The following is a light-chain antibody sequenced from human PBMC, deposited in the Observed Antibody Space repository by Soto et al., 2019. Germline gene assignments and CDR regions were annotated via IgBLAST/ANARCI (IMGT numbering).Light chain of an antibody. V-gene: IGLV2-14*01. CDR2: EVT. Sequence: QSALTQPASVSGSPGQSIAISCSGSSSDLGIYNYVSWYQQHPGKVPKLIIFEVTNRPSGVSNRFSGSKSGNTASLTISGLQAEDEADYCCSSYTTSSTRVFGTGSKVTV. J-gene: IGLJ1*01. CDR3: SSYTTSSTRV. CDR1: SSDLGIYNY.